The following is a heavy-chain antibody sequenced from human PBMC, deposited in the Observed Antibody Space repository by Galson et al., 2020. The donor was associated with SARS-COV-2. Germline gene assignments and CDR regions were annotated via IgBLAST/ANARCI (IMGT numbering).Heavy chain of an antibody. D-gene: IGHD3-10*01. CDR1: GFTFSTYA. CDR3: ARDEVRGGDY. J-gene: IGHJ4*02. Sequence: GGSLRLSCAASGFTFSTYAMHWVRQAPGKGLEWVAVISYDGSYKYYADSVKGRFTISRDNSKNTLYLQMNSLRAEDTAVYYCARDEVRGGDYWGQGTLVTVSS. V-gene: IGHV3-30-3*01. CDR2: ISYDGSYK.